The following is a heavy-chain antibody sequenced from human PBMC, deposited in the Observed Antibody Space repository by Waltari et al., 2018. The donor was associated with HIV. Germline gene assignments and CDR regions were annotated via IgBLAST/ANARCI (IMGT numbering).Heavy chain of an antibody. CDR2: IKQDGSEK. V-gene: IGHV3-7*04. J-gene: IGHJ4*02. D-gene: IGHD6-19*01. CDR1: GFTFSSYW. Sequence: EVQLVESGGGLVQPGGSLRLSCAASGFTFSSYWMSWVRQAPGKGLEWVANIKQDGSEKYYVDSVKGRFTISRDNAKNSLYLQMNSLRAEDTAVYYCVRDGEGVAGEYYFDYWGQGTLVTVSS. CDR3: VRDGEGVAGEYYFDY.